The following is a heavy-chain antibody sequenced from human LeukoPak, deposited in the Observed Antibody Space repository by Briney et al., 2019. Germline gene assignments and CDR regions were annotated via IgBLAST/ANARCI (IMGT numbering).Heavy chain of an antibody. Sequence: GESLKISCAASGFTFRSYWMHWVRQAPGKGLVWVSRINGDGSSTSYADSVKGRFTISRDNAKNTLYLQMNSLRAEDTAVYYCARDAVGYSYGSPDYWGQGTLVTVSS. CDR1: GFTFRSYW. J-gene: IGHJ4*02. CDR2: INGDGSST. V-gene: IGHV3-74*01. D-gene: IGHD5-18*01. CDR3: ARDAVGYSYGSPDY.